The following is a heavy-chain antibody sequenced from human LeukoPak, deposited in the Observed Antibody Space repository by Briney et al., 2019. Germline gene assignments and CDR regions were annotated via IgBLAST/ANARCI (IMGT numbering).Heavy chain of an antibody. CDR3: ARGADQEFDF. Sequence: RASVTVSCKSSGHTLNNHFIHWVRQAPGQGLEWMGMINPRDGSTRTLQRFQGRLTMTRDTSTGTLYMGLSSLRSEDTATYFCARGADQEFDFWGQGTLVTVSS. CDR1: GHTLNNHF. J-gene: IGHJ4*02. V-gene: IGHV1-46*02. CDR2: INPRDGST.